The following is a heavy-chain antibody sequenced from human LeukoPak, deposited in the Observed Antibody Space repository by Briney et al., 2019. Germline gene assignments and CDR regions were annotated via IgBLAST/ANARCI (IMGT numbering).Heavy chain of an antibody. CDR3: AIWTKQWLVRGNWFDP. D-gene: IGHD6-19*01. CDR1: GGSISSYY. CDR2: IYYSWST. J-gene: IGHJ5*02. Sequence: PSETLSLTCTVSGGSISSYYWSWIRQPPGKGLEWIGYIYYSWSTNYNPSLKSRVTISVDTSKNQFSLKLSSVTAADTAVSYCAIWTKQWLVRGNWFDPWGQGTLVTVSS. V-gene: IGHV4-59*01.